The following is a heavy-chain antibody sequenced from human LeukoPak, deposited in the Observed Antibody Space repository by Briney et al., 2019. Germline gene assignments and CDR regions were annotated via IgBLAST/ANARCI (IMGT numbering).Heavy chain of an antibody. J-gene: IGHJ4*02. Sequence: GGSLRLSCAASGFTFSSYGMHWVRQAPGKGLEWVAVISYDGSNKYYADSVKGRFTISRDNAKNSLYLQMNSLRAEDTAVYYCARSMVRLDYWGQGTLVTVSS. CDR2: ISYDGSNK. D-gene: IGHD3-10*01. CDR3: ARSMVRLDY. CDR1: GFTFSSYG. V-gene: IGHV3-30*03.